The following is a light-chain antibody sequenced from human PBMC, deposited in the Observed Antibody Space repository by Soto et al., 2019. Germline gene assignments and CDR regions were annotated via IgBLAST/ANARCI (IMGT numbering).Light chain of an antibody. Sequence: DTQMTQSPSSLSASVGDRVTITCRASQSLRSYLNWYQQKPGKAPKLLIYAASSLQSGVPSRFSGSGSGTDFPLTISSLQTEDFSTYYCQQSYSIPWTFGQGNKVEIK. V-gene: IGKV1-39*01. J-gene: IGKJ1*01. CDR2: AAS. CDR1: QSLRSY. CDR3: QQSYSIPWT.